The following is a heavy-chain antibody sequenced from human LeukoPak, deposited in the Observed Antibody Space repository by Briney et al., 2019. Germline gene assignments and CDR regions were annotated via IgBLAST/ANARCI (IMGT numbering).Heavy chain of an antibody. Sequence: PGGSLRLSCAASGFTFSNAWMNWVRQAPGKGLEWVGLIKSKTDGGTTDYPSTVKGRFTISRDDSKNTLYLQMNSLKTEDTAVYYCARDCGAAITGPRFDLWGQGARVTVSS. J-gene: IGHJ4*02. CDR3: ARDCGAAITGPRFDL. V-gene: IGHV3-15*07. CDR2: IKSKTDGGTT. CDR1: GFTFSNAW. D-gene: IGHD2-8*02.